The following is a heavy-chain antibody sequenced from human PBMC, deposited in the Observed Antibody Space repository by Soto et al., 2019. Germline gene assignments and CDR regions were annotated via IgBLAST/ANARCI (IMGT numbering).Heavy chain of an antibody. CDR1: GFTVSSNC. J-gene: IGHJ6*03. D-gene: IGHD2-15*01. CDR2: IYSGGST. CDR3: ARDRVVAAHAPNYMDV. Sequence: EVQLVESGGGLVQPGGSLRLSCAASGFTVSSNCMSWVRQAPGKGLEWVSVIYSGGSTYYADSVKGRFTISRDNSKNTLYLQMNSLRAEDTAVYYCARDRVVAAHAPNYMDVWGKGTTVTVSS. V-gene: IGHV3-66*01.